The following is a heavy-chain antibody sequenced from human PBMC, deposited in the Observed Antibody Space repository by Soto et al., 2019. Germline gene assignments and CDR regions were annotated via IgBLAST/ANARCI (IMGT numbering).Heavy chain of an antibody. V-gene: IGHV4-34*01. Sequence: SETLSLTCAVYGGSFSGYYWSWIRQPPGKGLEWIGEINHSGSTNYNPSRKSRVTISVDTSKNQFSLKLSSVTAADTAVYYCARTDSSSIVFDYWGQGTLVTVSS. J-gene: IGHJ4*02. CDR1: GGSFSGYY. CDR2: INHSGST. CDR3: ARTDSSSIVFDY. D-gene: IGHD6-13*01.